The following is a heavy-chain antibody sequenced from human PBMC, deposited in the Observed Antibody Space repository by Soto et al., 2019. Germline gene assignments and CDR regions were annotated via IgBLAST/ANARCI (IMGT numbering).Heavy chain of an antibody. CDR1: GYTFTSYG. CDR2: ISAYNGNT. V-gene: IGHV1-18*01. Sequence: ASVKVSCKASGYTFTSYGISWVRQAPGQGLEWMGWISAYNGNTNYAQKLQGRVTMTTDTSTSTAYMELRSLRSDDTAVYYCARDPPSYCSSTSCRDYWGQGTLVTVSS. D-gene: IGHD2-2*01. J-gene: IGHJ4*02. CDR3: ARDPPSYCSSTSCRDY.